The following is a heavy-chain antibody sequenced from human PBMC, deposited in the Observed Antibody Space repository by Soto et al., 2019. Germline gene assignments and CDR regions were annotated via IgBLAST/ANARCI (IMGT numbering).Heavy chain of an antibody. CDR2: IDPSDSYT. D-gene: IGHD3-10*01. Sequence: AALKISCKGCGYSFTSYWISWVRQMPGKGLEWMGRIDPSDSYTDYSPSFQGHVTISADKSISTAYLQWSSLKASDTAMYYCARQYGSGSYYNRVRFDPWGQGTLVTVSS. CDR3: ARQYGSGSYYNRVRFDP. V-gene: IGHV5-10-1*01. CDR1: GYSFTSYW. J-gene: IGHJ5*02.